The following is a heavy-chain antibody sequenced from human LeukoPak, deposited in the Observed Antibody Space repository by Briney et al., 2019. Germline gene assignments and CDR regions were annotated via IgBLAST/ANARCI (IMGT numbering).Heavy chain of an antibody. J-gene: IGHJ6*02. V-gene: IGHV4-59*01. CDR1: GGSITNLY. CDR3: AKGGSTNFYYGDV. Sequence: PSETLSLTCSVSGGSITNLYWTWVRQPPGKGVEWIGDIYDSGSTRYNTSLESRVTISVDTSKNQFSLKLSSVTAADTAVYYCAKGGSTNFYYGDVWGQGTTVTVSS. D-gene: IGHD2/OR15-2a*01. CDR2: IYDSGST.